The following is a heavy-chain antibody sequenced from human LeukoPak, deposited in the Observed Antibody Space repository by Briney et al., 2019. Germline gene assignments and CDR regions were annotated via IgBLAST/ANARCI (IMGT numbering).Heavy chain of an antibody. Sequence: GGSLRLSCAASGFTVSSNYMSWVRQAPGKGLEGVSVIYSGGTTYYADSVKGRFTISRDNSKNTLYLQMNSLRAEDTAVYYCARDRCGSTSCYIDYWGQGSLVTVSS. V-gene: IGHV3-66*01. D-gene: IGHD2-2*02. CDR2: IYSGGTT. CDR3: ARDRCGSTSCYIDY. CDR1: GFTVSSNY. J-gene: IGHJ4*02.